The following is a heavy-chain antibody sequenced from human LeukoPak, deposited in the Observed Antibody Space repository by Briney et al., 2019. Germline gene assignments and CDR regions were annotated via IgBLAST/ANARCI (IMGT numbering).Heavy chain of an antibody. CDR1: GCAVGSNY. CDR3: ARRPGN. Sequence: GGSLRLSCVDSGCAVGSNYMSWVRQAPGKGLEWVSLIYSGGAIRYADSVKGRFTISRDSSKNTLFLQMNDLTVEDTARYYCARRPGNWGQGILVTVSS. V-gene: IGHV3-53*01. J-gene: IGHJ4*02. CDR2: IYSGGAI. D-gene: IGHD1-14*01.